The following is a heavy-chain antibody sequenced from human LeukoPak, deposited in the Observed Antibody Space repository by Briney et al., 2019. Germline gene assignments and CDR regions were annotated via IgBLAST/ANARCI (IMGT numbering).Heavy chain of an antibody. J-gene: IGHJ6*02. Sequence: PSETLSLTCTVSGGSISSRIYSWVWIRQPPGKGLEWIGSIYYSGSTYYNQSLKSRVTISVDTSKNHFSLNLSSVTAADTAVYYCARDRVVDATFYKYYALDVWGQGTTVTVSS. CDR2: IYYSGST. CDR3: ARDRVVDATFYKYYALDV. D-gene: IGHD2-15*01. V-gene: IGHV4-39*02. CDR1: GGSISSRIYS.